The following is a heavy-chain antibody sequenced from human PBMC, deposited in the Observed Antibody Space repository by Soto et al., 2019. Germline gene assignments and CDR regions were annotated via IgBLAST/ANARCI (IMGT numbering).Heavy chain of an antibody. D-gene: IGHD3-10*01. Sequence: PSETLSLTCAVYGGSFSGYYWSWIRQPPGKGLEWIGEINHSGSTNYNPSLKSRVTISVDTSKNQFSLKLSSVTAADTAVYYCARDVHYYGSGSYYTLFDYWGQGTLVTVSS. CDR1: GGSFSGYY. CDR3: ARDVHYYGSGSYYTLFDY. CDR2: INHSGST. J-gene: IGHJ4*02. V-gene: IGHV4-34*01.